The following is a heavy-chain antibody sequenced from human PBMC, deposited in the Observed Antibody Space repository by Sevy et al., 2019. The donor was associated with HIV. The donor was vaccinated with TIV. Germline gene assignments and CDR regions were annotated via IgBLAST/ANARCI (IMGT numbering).Heavy chain of an antibody. Sequence: GESLKISCKGSGYAFTSYWIGWVRQMPGKGLEWMGIIYPGDSDIRYSPSFQGQVTISADKSINTAFLQWSSLKASDTAIYYSTRCRGDGYNEFDYWGQGTLVTVSS. CDR3: TRCRGDGYNEFDY. V-gene: IGHV5-51*01. CDR2: IYPGDSDI. J-gene: IGHJ4*02. CDR1: GYAFTSYW. D-gene: IGHD3-10*01.